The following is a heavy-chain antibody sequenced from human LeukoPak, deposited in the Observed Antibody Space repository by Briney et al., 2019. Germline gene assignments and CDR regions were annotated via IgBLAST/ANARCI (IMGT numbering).Heavy chain of an antibody. D-gene: IGHD4-23*01. V-gene: IGHV4-34*01. CDR2: INHSGST. CDR3: ARGLGGGNSIYFDY. J-gene: IGHJ4*02. CDR1: GGSFSDYY. Sequence: SETLSLTCAVYGGSFSDYYWSWIRQPPGKGLEWIGEINHSGSTNYNPSLESRVTISVDTSKNQLSLKLTSVTAADTAMYHCARGLGGGNSIYFDYWGQGTLVTVSS.